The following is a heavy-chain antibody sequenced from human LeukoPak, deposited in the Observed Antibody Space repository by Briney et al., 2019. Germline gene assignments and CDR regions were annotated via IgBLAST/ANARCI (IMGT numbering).Heavy chain of an antibody. CDR3: ARDHQGVVAFAY. D-gene: IGHD2-15*01. V-gene: IGHV4-34*01. CDR1: GGSFSGYY. Sequence: SETLSLTCAVYGGSFSGYYWSWIRQPPGKGLEWIGEINHSGSTNYNPSLKSRVTISVDTSKNQFSLKLSSVTAADTAVYYCARDHQGVVAFAYWGQGTLVTVSS. CDR2: INHSGST. J-gene: IGHJ4*02.